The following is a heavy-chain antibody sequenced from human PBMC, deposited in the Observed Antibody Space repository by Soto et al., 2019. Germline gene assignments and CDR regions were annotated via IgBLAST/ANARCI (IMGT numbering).Heavy chain of an antibody. CDR2: IYYSGST. J-gene: IGHJ4*02. V-gene: IGHV4-61*01. CDR1: GGSVSSGSYY. D-gene: IGHD6-25*01. CDR3: AGRGWAAAAIIDY. Sequence: PSETLSLTCTVSGGSVSSGSYYWSWIRQPPGKGLEWIGYIYYSGSTNYNPSLKSRVTISLDTSKNQFSLKLTSMTAVDTAVYYCAGRGWAAAAIIDYWGQGTLVTVSS.